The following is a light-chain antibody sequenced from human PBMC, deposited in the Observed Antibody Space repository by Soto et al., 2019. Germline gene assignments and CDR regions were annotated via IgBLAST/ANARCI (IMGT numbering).Light chain of an antibody. CDR1: QSVSSSY. J-gene: IGKJ1*01. Sequence: EIVLTQSPGTLSLSPGERATLSCRASQSVSSSYLAWYQQKPGQAPRLLIYGASSRATDIPDRFSGSGTGIDYTLTTSRLEPQDFAVYYCQQYRRSPWTFGQGTKAEIK. CDR2: GAS. CDR3: QQYRRSPWT. V-gene: IGKV3-20*01.